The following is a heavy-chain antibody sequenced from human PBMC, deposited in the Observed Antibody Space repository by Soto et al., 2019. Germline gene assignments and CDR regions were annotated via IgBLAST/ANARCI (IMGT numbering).Heavy chain of an antibody. CDR2: IIPICGTE. CDR3: ARGNHRWLQLWYFDL. CDR1: GGTFSSYT. D-gene: IGHD5-12*01. J-gene: IGHJ2*01. V-gene: IGHV1-69*12. Sequence: QVQLVQSGAEVKKPGSSVTVSCKASGGTFSSYTISWVRQAPGQGLEWMGGIIPICGTENYAQKFQGRVTITADDSTSTAYIELSSLRSEYTALYYCARGNHRWLQLWYFDLWGRGTLVTVSS.